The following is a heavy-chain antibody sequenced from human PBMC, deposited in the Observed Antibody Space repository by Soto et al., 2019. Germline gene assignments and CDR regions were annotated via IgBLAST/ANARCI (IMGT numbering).Heavy chain of an antibody. CDR3: ARDRGAYGMDV. CDR2: ISAYNGNA. J-gene: IGHJ6*02. V-gene: IGHV1-18*01. Sequence: QVQLVQSGAEVKKPGASVKVSCKASGYTFPSYGISWVRQAPGQGLEWMGWISAYNGNANYAQRFQGRVTMTTDTSTSTAYRELRSLRSDDTAVYYCARDRGAYGMDVWGQGTTVTVSS. CDR1: GYTFPSYG.